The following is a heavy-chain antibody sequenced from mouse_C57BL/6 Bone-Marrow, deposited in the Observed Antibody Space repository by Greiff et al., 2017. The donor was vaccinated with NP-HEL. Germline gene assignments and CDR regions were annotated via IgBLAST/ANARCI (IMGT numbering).Heavy chain of an antibody. CDR3: AKAYYSNCYYAMDY. CDR2: IWRGGST. D-gene: IGHD2-5*01. Sequence: VKLVESGPGLVQPSQSLSITCTVSGFSLTSYGVYWVRQSPGKGLEWLGVIWRGGSTDYNAAFMSRLSITKDNSKSQVFFKMNSLQADDTAIYYCAKAYYSNCYYAMDYWGQGTSVTVSS. J-gene: IGHJ4*01. V-gene: IGHV2-5*01. CDR1: GFSLTSYG.